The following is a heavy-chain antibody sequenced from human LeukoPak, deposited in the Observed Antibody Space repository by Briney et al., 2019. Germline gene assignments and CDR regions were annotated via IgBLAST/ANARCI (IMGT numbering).Heavy chain of an antibody. CDR3: ARANSSGWYFDY. CDR1: GGSFSGYY. V-gene: IGHV4-34*01. CDR2: INHSGST. D-gene: IGHD6-19*01. Sequence: PSETLSLTCAVYGGSFSGYYWSWIRQPPGKGLEWIGDINHSGSTNYNPSLKSRVTISVDTSKNQFSLKLSSVTAADTAVYYCARANSSGWYFDYWGQGTLVTVSS. J-gene: IGHJ4*02.